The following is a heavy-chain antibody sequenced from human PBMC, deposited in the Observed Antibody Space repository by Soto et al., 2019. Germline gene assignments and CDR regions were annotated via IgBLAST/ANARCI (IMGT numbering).Heavy chain of an antibody. CDR3: ARHKIAAAGTWFDP. CDR2: IYYSGST. V-gene: IGHV4-59*08. CDR1: GRSISSYY. D-gene: IGHD6-13*01. Sequence: SETLSLTCTVSGRSISSYYWSWIRQPPGKGLEWIGYIYYSGSTNYNPSLKSRVTISVDTSKNQFSLKLSSVTAADTAVYYCARHKIAAAGTWFDPWGQGTLVTVS. J-gene: IGHJ5*02.